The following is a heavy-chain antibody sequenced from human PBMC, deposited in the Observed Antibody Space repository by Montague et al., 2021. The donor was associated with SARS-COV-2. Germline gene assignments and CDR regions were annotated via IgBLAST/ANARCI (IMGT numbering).Heavy chain of an antibody. CDR2: INHSGST. CDR3: ARDSRTSGWGYWYHGLDV. J-gene: IGHJ6*02. Sequence: SETLSLTCAVYGGSFSGYYWSWIRQPPGKGLEWIGEINHSGSTNYNPSLKSRVTISVDTSKNQLSLKLTSVTAADTAVYYCARDSRTSGWGYWYHGLDVWGRGTTVIVSS. D-gene: IGHD6-19*01. CDR1: GGSFSGYY. V-gene: IGHV4-34*01.